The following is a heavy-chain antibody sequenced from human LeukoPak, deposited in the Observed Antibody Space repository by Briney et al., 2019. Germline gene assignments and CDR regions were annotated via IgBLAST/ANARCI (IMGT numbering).Heavy chain of an antibody. Sequence: ASVKVSCKVSGDTFTTYAMHWVRQAPGQRLEWMGWINAGNGNTKYSQKFQGRVTMTRDTSTSTVYMELSSLRSEDTAVYYCARVRDYYGSGSYYKEGYYFDYWGQGTLVTVSS. CDR2: INAGNGNT. D-gene: IGHD3-10*01. CDR1: GDTFTTYA. V-gene: IGHV1-3*01. CDR3: ARVRDYYGSGSYYKEGYYFDY. J-gene: IGHJ4*02.